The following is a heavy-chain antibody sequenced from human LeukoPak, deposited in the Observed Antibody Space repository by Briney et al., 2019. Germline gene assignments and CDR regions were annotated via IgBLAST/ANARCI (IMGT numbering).Heavy chain of an antibody. J-gene: IGHJ4*02. CDR3: ARAIRTGLGIGSFDG. CDR2: IYHSGSI. CDR1: GYSISNGYF. Sequence: PSETLSLTRTVSGYSISNGYFWGWIRQPPGKGLECIGTIYHSGSIYYNPSLKGRVTISVDTSKNQFSLKLNSLTAADTAVYYCARAIRTGLGIGSFDGWGQGTLVTVSS. V-gene: IGHV4-38-2*02. D-gene: IGHD7-27*01.